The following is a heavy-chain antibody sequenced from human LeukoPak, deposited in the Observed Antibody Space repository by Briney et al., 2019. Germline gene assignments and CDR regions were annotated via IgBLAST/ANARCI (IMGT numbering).Heavy chain of an antibody. Sequence: ASVKVSCKTSGYTFTTYSIHWVRQAPGQGLEWMAWINVGNGNTKYSQNFPDRVTITTDTSANTAYLELSSLRSEDTALYFCARDLIVYGSGSYFDYWGQGTLVTVSS. D-gene: IGHD3-10*01. V-gene: IGHV1-3*01. J-gene: IGHJ4*02. CDR2: INVGNGNT. CDR1: GYTFTTYS. CDR3: ARDLIVYGSGSYFDY.